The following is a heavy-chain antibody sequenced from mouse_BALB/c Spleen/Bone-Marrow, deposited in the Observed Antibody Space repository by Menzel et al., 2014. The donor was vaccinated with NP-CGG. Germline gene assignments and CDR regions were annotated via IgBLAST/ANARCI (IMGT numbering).Heavy chain of an antibody. Sequence: DVMLVESGGGLVQPGGSRKLSCAASGITFSSFGMHWVRQAPEKGLEWVACISSGSSTIYYADTVKGRFTISRDNPKNTLFLQMTSLRSEDTAMYYCARDYGYAMDYWGQGTSVTVSS. J-gene: IGHJ4*01. CDR1: GITFSSFG. CDR3: ARDYGYAMDY. D-gene: IGHD1-1*01. CDR2: ISSGSSTI. V-gene: IGHV5-17*02.